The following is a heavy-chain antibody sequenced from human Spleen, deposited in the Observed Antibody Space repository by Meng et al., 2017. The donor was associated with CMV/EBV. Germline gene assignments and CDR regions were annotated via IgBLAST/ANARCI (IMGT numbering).Heavy chain of an antibody. Sequence: SLPCPVYGGSFSNYYWTWIRQPPGMGLEWIGEVNHRGSTNYNPSLKSRVTILVDTSRKQFSLKLNSVTAADTAMYYCARGDYSPALGSWGQGTLVTVSS. D-gene: IGHD4-11*01. CDR2: VNHRGST. J-gene: IGHJ5*02. CDR3: ARGDYSPALGS. V-gene: IGHV4-34*01. CDR1: GGSFSNYY.